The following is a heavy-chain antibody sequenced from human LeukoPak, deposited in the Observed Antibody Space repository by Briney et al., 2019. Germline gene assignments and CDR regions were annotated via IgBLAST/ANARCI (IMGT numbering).Heavy chain of an antibody. J-gene: IGHJ4*02. CDR3: ARDHSENYYYDC. CDR2: LYSSGTT. CDR1: GFTVSSDY. V-gene: IGHV3-66*01. Sequence: GGPLRLSGTVSGFTVSSDYMSWVRQAPGKGLEWVSILYSSGTTYYADSVKGRFTISRDNSKNMLFLQMNSLRAEDTAVYYCARDHSENYYYDCWGQGTLVTVSS. D-gene: IGHD1-26*01.